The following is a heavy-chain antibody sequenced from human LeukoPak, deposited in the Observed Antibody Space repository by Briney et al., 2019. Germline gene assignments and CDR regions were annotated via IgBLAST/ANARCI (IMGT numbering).Heavy chain of an antibody. CDR2: IIPIFGTA. CDR1: GGTFSSYA. V-gene: IGHV1-69*01. D-gene: IGHD6-13*01. Sequence: SVKVSCKASGGTFSSYAISWVRQAPGQGLEWMGGIIPIFGTANYAQKFQGRVTITADESTSTAYMELSSLRSEDTAVYYCARVNIAAAGTRNWFDPWGQGTLVTVSS. J-gene: IGHJ5*02. CDR3: ARVNIAAAGTRNWFDP.